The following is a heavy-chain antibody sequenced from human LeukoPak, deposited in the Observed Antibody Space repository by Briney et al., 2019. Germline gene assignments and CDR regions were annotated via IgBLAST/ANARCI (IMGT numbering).Heavy chain of an antibody. D-gene: IGHD3-22*01. CDR2: IYSGGNT. Sequence: GGSLRLSCAASGFTVSSNYMSWVRQAPGKGLEWVSVIYSGGNTYYADSVKGRFTISRHNSKNTLYLQMNSLRAEDTAVYYCARAHSYSGYPMDYWGQGTLVTVSS. CDR1: GFTVSSNY. J-gene: IGHJ4*02. V-gene: IGHV3-53*04. CDR3: ARAHSYSGYPMDY.